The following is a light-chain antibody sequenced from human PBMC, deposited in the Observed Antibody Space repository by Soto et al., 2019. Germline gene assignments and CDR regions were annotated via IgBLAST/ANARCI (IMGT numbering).Light chain of an antibody. V-gene: IGLV3-1*01. CDR1: KLGDKY. CDR2: QHN. Sequence: SYELTQPPSVSVSPGQTASITCSGNKLGDKYPSWYQQKPGQSPLLVIYQHNMRPSGIPERFSGSNSGDTATLTISGTQPLDEAVYYCQAWDVNTVVFGGGTQLTVL. CDR3: QAWDVNTVV. J-gene: IGLJ2*01.